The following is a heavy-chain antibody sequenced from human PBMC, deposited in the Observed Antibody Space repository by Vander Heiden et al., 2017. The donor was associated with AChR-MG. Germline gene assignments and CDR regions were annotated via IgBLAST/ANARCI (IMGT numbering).Heavy chain of an antibody. V-gene: IGHV4-34*01. Sequence: QVQLQQWGAGLLKPSETLSLTCAVYGGSFSGYYWSWIRQPPGKGLEWIGEINHSGSTNYNPSLKSRVTISVDTSKNQFSLKLSSVTAADTAVYYCARGPIRDFWSKGGPYYFDYWGQGTLVTVSS. D-gene: IGHD3-3*01. CDR2: INHSGST. CDR1: GGSFSGYY. CDR3: ARGPIRDFWSKGGPYYFDY. J-gene: IGHJ4*02.